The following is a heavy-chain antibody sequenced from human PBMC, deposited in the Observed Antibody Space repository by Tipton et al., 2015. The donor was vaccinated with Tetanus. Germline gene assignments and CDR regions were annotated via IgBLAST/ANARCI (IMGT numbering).Heavy chain of an antibody. D-gene: IGHD5-12*01. CDR3: ANAGSATIFDY. CDR1: GYTLSELS. V-gene: IGHV1-24*01. CDR2: FDPEDGST. J-gene: IGHJ4*02. Sequence: QLVQSGAEVKKPGASVKVSCKVSGYTLSELSLHWVRQAPGKGLEWMGGFDPEDGSTIFAQQFQGRVTMTEDTSTDTAYMELSRLRSEDTAFYFCANAGSATIFDYWGQGTLVTVSS.